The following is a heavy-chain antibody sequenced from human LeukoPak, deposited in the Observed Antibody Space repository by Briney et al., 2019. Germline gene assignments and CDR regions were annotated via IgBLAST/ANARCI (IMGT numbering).Heavy chain of an antibody. CDR2: IYYSGST. Sequence: SETLSLTCTVSGGSISSGGYYWSWIRQHPGKGLEWIGYIYYSGSTYYNPSLKSRVTISVDTSKNQFSLKLSSVTAADTAVYYCVRAGGFFSPFGYWGQGTLVTVSS. D-gene: IGHD3-3*01. V-gene: IGHV4-31*03. J-gene: IGHJ4*02. CDR1: GGSISSGGYY. CDR3: VRAGGFFSPFGY.